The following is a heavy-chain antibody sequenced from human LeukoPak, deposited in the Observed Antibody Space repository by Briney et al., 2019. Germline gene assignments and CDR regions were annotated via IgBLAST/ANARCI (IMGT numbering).Heavy chain of an antibody. D-gene: IGHD5-18*01. CDR2: ISSSSSYI. Sequence: GGSLRLSCAASGFTFSSYNMDWVRQAPGKGLEWVSSISSSSSYIYYADSLKGRFTISRDNAKNSLFLQMNSLRAEDTAVYYCARVYTYGSPTSYLDYRGQGTVVTVSS. J-gene: IGHJ4*02. CDR1: GFTFSSYN. CDR3: ARVYTYGSPTSYLDY. V-gene: IGHV3-21*01.